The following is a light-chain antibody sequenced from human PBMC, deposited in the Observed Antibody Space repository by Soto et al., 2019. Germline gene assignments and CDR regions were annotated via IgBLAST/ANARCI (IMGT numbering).Light chain of an antibody. Sequence: EIVLTQSPATLSLSPGERATLSCRASQSVGSYLTWYQQKPGQAPRLLIYETSKRATGIPARFSGSGSGTDFTLTISSLEPEDFAVYYCQQRSSWPRTFGQGT. J-gene: IGKJ1*01. CDR3: QQRSSWPRT. CDR2: ETS. V-gene: IGKV3-11*01. CDR1: QSVGSY.